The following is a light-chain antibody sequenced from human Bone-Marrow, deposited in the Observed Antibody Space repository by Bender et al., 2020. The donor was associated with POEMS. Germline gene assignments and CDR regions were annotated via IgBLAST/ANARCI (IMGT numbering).Light chain of an antibody. Sequence: QSVLTQPPSVSGAPGQRVTISCTGSFSNIVAGYDVHWYQRLPGSAPKLLIYGNNNRPSGVPDRFSGSKSGTSASLAIAGLQAEDEGDYYCQSYDSGLSAVVFGGGTKVTVL. CDR2: GNN. J-gene: IGLJ2*01. CDR1: FSNIVAGYD. CDR3: QSYDSGLSAVV. V-gene: IGLV1-40*01.